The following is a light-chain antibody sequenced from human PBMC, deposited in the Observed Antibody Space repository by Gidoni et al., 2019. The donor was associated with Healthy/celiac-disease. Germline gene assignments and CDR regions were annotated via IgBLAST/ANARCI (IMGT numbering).Light chain of an antibody. CDR3: QQYDNLPLT. CDR1: QDIINY. J-gene: IGKJ3*01. V-gene: IGKV1-33*01. CDR2: YAS. Sequence: DIQMTQSSSSLSASLGDRVTITCQSSQDIINYLNWYQKKPGEATKLLIYYASNLEKGGPSRFSGSGSVTDFTFTISCLQPEDIATYYCQQYDNLPLTFGPGTKVDIK.